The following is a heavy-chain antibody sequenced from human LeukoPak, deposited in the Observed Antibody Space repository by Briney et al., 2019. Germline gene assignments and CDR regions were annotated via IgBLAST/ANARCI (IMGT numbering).Heavy chain of an antibody. Sequence: PGGSLRLSCAASGFTFGSYSMNWVRQAPGKGLEWVSFISTSSSYIDYADSVKGRFTISRDNAKNSLYLQMNSLRAEDTAVYYCARDSLIRKLVVVAATAPFGYWGQGTLVTVSS. V-gene: IGHV3-21*04. CDR1: GFTFGSYS. D-gene: IGHD2-15*01. CDR2: ISTSSSYI. CDR3: ARDSLIRKLVVVAATAPFGY. J-gene: IGHJ4*02.